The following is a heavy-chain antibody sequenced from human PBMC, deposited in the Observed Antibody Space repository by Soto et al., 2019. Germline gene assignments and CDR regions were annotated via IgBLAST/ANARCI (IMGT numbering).Heavy chain of an antibody. Sequence: EVQLVESGGGLVQSGGPLRLSCPASGFSFINYWLNWVRQAPGKGLVWVSRTNEDGSRTDYADSVQGRFTISRDNANNALFLHMNSLRAEDTAIYYCSTDLSGQYDYWGQGVLVTVSS. V-gene: IGHV3-74*01. D-gene: IGHD3-16*02. J-gene: IGHJ4*02. CDR3: STDLSGQYDY. CDR2: TNEDGSRT. CDR1: GFSFINYW.